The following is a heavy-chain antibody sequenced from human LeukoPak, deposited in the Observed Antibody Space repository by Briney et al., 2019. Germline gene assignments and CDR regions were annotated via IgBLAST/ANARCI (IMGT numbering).Heavy chain of an antibody. Sequence: PGGSLRLSCAASGFNFFTYGMHWVRQAPGKGLEWVAVIWYDGSNKYYADSVKGRFTISRDNSKNTLYLQMNSLRAEDTAVYYCAKDRDWYYFDYWGQGTLVTVSS. V-gene: IGHV3-30*02. CDR2: IWYDGSNK. CDR1: GFNFFTYG. J-gene: IGHJ4*02. CDR3: AKDRDWYYFDY. D-gene: IGHD5-24*01.